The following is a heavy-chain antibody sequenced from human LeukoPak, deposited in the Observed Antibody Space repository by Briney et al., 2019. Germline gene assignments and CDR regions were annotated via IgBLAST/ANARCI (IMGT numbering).Heavy chain of an antibody. CDR3: ARGKSGYAFDI. J-gene: IGHJ3*02. D-gene: IGHD3-3*01. CDR2: IKQDGSEK. Sequence: GGSLRLSCAASGFTFSSYWMSWVRQAPGKGLEWVANIKQDGSEKYYVDSVKGRFTISRDNAKNSLYLQMNSPRAEDTAVYYCARGKSGYAFDIWGQGTMVTVSS. V-gene: IGHV3-7*01. CDR1: GFTFSSYW.